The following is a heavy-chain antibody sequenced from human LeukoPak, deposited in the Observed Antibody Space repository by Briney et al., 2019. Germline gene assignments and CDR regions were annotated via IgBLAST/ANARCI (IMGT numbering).Heavy chain of an antibody. CDR1: GFTFSSDA. V-gene: IGHV3-23*01. CDR2: ISSSGGST. D-gene: IGHD3-10*01. CDR3: AGPPQASSFDI. Sequence: PGGSLRLSCAASGFTFSSDAMRWVRQAPGKGLEWVSAISSSGGSTYYADSVRGRFIISRDSSKNTLYPQMNSLRVEDTAVYYCAGPPQASSFDIWGQGTMVTVSS. J-gene: IGHJ3*02.